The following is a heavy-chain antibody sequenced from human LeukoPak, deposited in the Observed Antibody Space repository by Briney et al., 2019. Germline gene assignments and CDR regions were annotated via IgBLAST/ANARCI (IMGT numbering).Heavy chain of an antibody. Sequence: SETLSLTCTVSGGSISSYYWSWIRQPPGKGLEWIGYIYYSGSTNYNSSLKGRVTISADTSKNQFSLKLSSVTAADTAVYYCARGVLYYYDSSGYFFDYWGQGTLVTVSS. V-gene: IGHV4-59*01. CDR2: IYYSGST. CDR1: GGSISSYY. CDR3: ARGVLYYYDSSGYFFDY. D-gene: IGHD3-22*01. J-gene: IGHJ4*02.